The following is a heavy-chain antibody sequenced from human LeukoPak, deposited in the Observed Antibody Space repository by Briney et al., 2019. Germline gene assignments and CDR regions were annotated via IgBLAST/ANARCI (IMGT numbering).Heavy chain of an antibody. Sequence: GGSLRLSCTASGFIFSNYWMSWVRQAPGKGLEWVAYIKTDGSDKYYPDSVKGRFTISRDNAKNSLYLQMNSLRAEDTAVYYCAKALIWFGGLARGDFDYWDQGTLVTVSS. CDR3: AKALIWFGGLARGDFDY. CDR2: IKTDGSDK. V-gene: IGHV3-7*01. CDR1: GFIFSNYW. J-gene: IGHJ4*02. D-gene: IGHD3-10*01.